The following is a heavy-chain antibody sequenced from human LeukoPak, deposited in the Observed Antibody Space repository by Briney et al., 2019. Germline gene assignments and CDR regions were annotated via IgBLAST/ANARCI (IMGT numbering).Heavy chain of an antibody. V-gene: IGHV3-30*04. CDR2: ISYDGSNK. J-gene: IGHJ4*02. D-gene: IGHD5-18*01. CDR3: ARDHLKADTAMVRFAFDY. CDR1: GFTFSSYA. Sequence: GGSLRLSCAASGFTFSSYAMHWVRQAPGKGLEWVAVISYDGSNKYYADSVMGRFTISRDNSKNTLYLQMNSLRAEDTAVYYCARDHLKADTAMVRFAFDYWGQGTLVTVSS.